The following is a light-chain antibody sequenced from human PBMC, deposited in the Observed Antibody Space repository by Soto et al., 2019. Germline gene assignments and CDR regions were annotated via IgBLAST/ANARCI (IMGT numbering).Light chain of an antibody. Sequence: DIQMTQSPSSLSASVGDRVTITCRASQGIRTYLNWYQQKAGKAPKLLINATSSLQSGVPSRVSGGGSGTDFTLTISSLQPEDFATYYCQRSYYTWTFGQGTKVEIK. CDR2: ATS. V-gene: IGKV1-39*01. J-gene: IGKJ1*01. CDR1: QGIRTY. CDR3: QRSYYTWT.